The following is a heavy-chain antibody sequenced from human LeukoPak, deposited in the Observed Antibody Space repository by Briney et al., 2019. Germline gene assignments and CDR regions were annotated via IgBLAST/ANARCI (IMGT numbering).Heavy chain of an antibody. D-gene: IGHD3-16*01. Sequence: GGSLRLSCAASGFTFSSYGLHWVRQAPGKGLEWVAVISYDGSNKYYADSVKGRFTISRDNSKNTLYLQMNSLRAEDTAAYYCAKDGGVGAFDIWGQGTMVTVSS. CDR3: AKDGGVGAFDI. V-gene: IGHV3-30*18. J-gene: IGHJ3*02. CDR2: ISYDGSNK. CDR1: GFTFSSYG.